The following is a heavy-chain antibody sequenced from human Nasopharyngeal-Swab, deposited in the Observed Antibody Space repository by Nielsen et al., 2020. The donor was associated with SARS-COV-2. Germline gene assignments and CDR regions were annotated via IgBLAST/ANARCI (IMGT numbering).Heavy chain of an antibody. CDR2: IRSKANSYAT. D-gene: IGHD1-26*01. J-gene: IGHJ6*02. CDR1: GFTFSGSA. CDR3: TRGGIVGPPELGMDV. V-gene: IGHV3-73*01. Sequence: GEALKISCAAAGFTFSGSAMHGGRQAAGKGLEWVGRIRSKANSYATAYAASVKGRFTISRDDSKNTAYLQMNSLRTEDTAVYYCTRGGIVGPPELGMDVWGQGTTVTVSS.